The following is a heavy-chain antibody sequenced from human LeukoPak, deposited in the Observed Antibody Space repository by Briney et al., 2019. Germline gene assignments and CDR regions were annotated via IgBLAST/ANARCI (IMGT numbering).Heavy chain of an antibody. V-gene: IGHV3-30*18. CDR1: GFTFSSYG. CDR2: ISYDGSNK. J-gene: IGHJ4*02. CDR3: AKDRAIWFGELSYYFDY. Sequence: GGSLRLSCAASGFTFSSYGMYWVRQAPGKGLEWVAVISYDGSNKYYADSVKGRFTISRDNSKNTLYLQMNSLRAEDTAVYYCAKDRAIWFGELSYYFDYWGQGTLVTVSS. D-gene: IGHD3-10*01.